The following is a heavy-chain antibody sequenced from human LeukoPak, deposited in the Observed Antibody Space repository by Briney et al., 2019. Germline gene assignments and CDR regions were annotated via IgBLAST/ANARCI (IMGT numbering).Heavy chain of an antibody. CDR3: AKEYYYGSDRRFRGISDY. CDR2: ISGSGGST. V-gene: IGHV3-23*01. J-gene: IGHJ4*02. D-gene: IGHD3-10*01. Sequence: GGTLRLSCAAFGFTFSSYGMSWVRQAPGKGLEWVSAISGSGGSTYYADSVKGRFTISRDNSKNTLYLQMNSLRAEDTAVYYCAKEYYYGSDRRFRGISDYWGQGTLVTVSS. CDR1: GFTFSSYG.